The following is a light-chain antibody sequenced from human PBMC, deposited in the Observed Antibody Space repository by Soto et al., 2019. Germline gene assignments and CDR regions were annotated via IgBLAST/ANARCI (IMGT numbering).Light chain of an antibody. Sequence: IQMTQSPSTLSASVGDRVAITCRASQSIGIWLAWYQKKPGKAPRFLIYKASTLQTGVPSRFSGRGSGTEFTLTISSLQPDDFATYYGQQYNDYAVTFGQGTKVEIK. J-gene: IGKJ1*01. CDR2: KAS. CDR1: QSIGIW. CDR3: QQYNDYAVT. V-gene: IGKV1-5*03.